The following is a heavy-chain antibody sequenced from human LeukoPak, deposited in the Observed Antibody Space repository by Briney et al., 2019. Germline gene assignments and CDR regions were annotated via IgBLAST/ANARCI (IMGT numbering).Heavy chain of an antibody. J-gene: IGHJ6*03. CDR2: IFTSGST. D-gene: IGHD3-10*01. Sequence: SETLSLTCTVSDGSISSFYWSWTRQPAGKGLEWVGRIFTSGSTNYNPSLKSRVTMSVDTSKNQFSLNPSSVTAADTAVYYCARVRRWFGEAGDQYYMDVWGKGTTVTISS. V-gene: IGHV4-4*07. CDR1: DGSISSFY. CDR3: ARVRRWFGEAGDQYYMDV.